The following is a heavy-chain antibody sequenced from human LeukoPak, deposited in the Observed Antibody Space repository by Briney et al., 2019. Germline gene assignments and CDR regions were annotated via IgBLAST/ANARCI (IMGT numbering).Heavy chain of an antibody. CDR3: TRANGYGLIDY. Sequence: PSETLSLTCTVSGSSISNYYWGWIRQAPGKGLEWIGSIYYSGNTYYNSSLKSRVTISLDTSKNQFSLNLLSVTAADTAMYYCTRANGYGLIDYWGQGTLVTVSS. D-gene: IGHD3-10*01. CDR1: GSSISNYY. CDR2: IYYSGNT. V-gene: IGHV4-39*07. J-gene: IGHJ4*02.